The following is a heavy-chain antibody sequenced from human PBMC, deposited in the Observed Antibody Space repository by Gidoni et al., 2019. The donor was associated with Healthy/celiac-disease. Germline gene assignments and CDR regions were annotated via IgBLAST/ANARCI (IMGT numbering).Heavy chain of an antibody. D-gene: IGHD6-19*01. J-gene: IGHJ3*02. CDR1: GFTFSAYY. CDR3: ARAAGYSSGWYLHAFDI. Sequence: QVQLVESGGGLVKPGGSLRLSCAASGFTFSAYYMSWIRQAPGKGLEWVSYISSSSSYTNYADSVKGRFTISRDNAKNSLYLQMNSLRAEDTAVYYCARAAGYSSGWYLHAFDIWGQGTMVTVSS. CDR2: ISSSSSYT. V-gene: IGHV3-11*05.